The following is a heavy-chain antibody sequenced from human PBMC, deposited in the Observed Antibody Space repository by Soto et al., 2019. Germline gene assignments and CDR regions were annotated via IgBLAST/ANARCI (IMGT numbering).Heavy chain of an antibody. Sequence: QVQLVQSGAEVKKPGASVKVSCKASGYTFKSYGISWVRQAPGQGLEWMGWISAYNGNTNYAEKFQGRVTMTTDTSASTAYMELRSLRSDDTAVYYCAREYEYSNPKYYYGMDVWGQGTTVTVSS. D-gene: IGHD4-4*01. V-gene: IGHV1-18*01. CDR1: GYTFKSYG. CDR3: AREYEYSNPKYYYGMDV. J-gene: IGHJ6*02. CDR2: ISAYNGNT.